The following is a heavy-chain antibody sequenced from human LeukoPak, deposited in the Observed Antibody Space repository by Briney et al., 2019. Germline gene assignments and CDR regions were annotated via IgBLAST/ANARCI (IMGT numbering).Heavy chain of an antibody. CDR2: IYPGDFDT. J-gene: IGHJ5*02. CDR1: GYSFTTYW. D-gene: IGHD3-22*01. V-gene: IGHV5-51*01. Sequence: GESLKISCKGSGYSFTTYWIAWVRQMPGKGLEWMGIIYPGDFDTRYSPSFQGQVTISADKSISTTYLQWSSLKASDTAMYYCARRGLSGYYYWFDPWGQGTLVTVSS. CDR3: ARRGLSGYYYWFDP.